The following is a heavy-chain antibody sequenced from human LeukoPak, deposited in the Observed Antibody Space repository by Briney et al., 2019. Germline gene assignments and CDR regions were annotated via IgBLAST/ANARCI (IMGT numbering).Heavy chain of an antibody. Sequence: ASVKVSCKASGYTFTSYGISWVRQAPGQGLEWMGWINTYNGNTNYAQKVQDRVTMTKDTSTSTAYMELRSLRSDDTAVYYCARDRCSGGSCYDDYWGQGTLVTVSS. CDR1: GYTFTSYG. J-gene: IGHJ4*02. D-gene: IGHD2-15*01. CDR3: ARDRCSGGSCYDDY. V-gene: IGHV1-18*01. CDR2: INTYNGNT.